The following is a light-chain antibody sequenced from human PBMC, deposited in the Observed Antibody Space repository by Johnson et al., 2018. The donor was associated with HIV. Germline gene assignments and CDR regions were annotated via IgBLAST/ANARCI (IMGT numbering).Light chain of an antibody. CDR1: SSDIGNNY. V-gene: IGLV1-51*01. J-gene: IGLJ1*01. CDR2: DND. Sequence: QSVLTQSPSLSAAPGQKVTISCSGSSSDIGNNYVSWYQHLPVTAPKLLIYDNDKRPSGIPDRFSGSKSGTSATLGIAGLQTGDEADYYCETWDSSLSGVFGTGTKVTVL. CDR3: ETWDSSLSGV.